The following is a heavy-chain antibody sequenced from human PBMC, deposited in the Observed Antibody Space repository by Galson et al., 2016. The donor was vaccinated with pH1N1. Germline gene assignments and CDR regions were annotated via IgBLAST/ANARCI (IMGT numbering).Heavy chain of an antibody. CDR3: AKPSLWGNDDIDY. CDR1: GFTFSSYA. J-gene: IGHJ4*02. D-gene: IGHD1-1*01. Sequence: SLRLSCAASGFTFSSYAMIWVRQTSGKGLEWISGISASGGTTYYADAVKGRFTISRDNARTILYLQMNSLSAEDTALYYCAKPSLWGNDDIDYWGRGTLVTVSS. CDR2: ISASGGTT. V-gene: IGHV3-23*01.